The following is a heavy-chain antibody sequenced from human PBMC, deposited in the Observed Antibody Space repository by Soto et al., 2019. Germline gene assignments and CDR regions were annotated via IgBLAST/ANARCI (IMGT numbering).Heavy chain of an antibody. J-gene: IGHJ4*02. V-gene: IGHV3-7*01. CDR3: ARSGYSSGWYGDYFDY. CDR1: RFTFSSYW. CDR2: IKPDGSEK. D-gene: IGHD6-19*01. Sequence: EVQLVESGGGLVQPGGSLRLSCAASRFTFSSYWMTWVRQAPGQGLEWVANIKPDGSEKYYVDSVKGRFTISRDNAKNSLYLQMNSLRDEDTAVYYCARSGYSSGWYGDYFDYWGQGTLVTVSS.